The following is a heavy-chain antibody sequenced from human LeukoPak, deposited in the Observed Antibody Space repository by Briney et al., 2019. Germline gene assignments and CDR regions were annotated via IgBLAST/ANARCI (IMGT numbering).Heavy chain of an antibody. CDR3: ARGPYGSATDY. CDR2: INSDGSST. J-gene: IGHJ4*02. V-gene: IGHV3-74*01. Sequence: GGSLRLSCAASGFTFSSYWMHWVRQAPGKGLVWVSRINSDGSSTSYADSVKGRFAISRDNAKNTLYVQMNSLRAEDTAVYYCARGPYGSATDYWGQGTLVTVSS. D-gene: IGHD3-10*01. CDR1: GFTFSSYW.